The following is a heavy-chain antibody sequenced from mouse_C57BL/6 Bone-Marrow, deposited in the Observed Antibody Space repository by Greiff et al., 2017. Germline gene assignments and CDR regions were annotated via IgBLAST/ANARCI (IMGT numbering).Heavy chain of an antibody. CDR2: IDPSDSYT. J-gene: IGHJ2*01. Sequence: QVQLQQPGAELVMPGASVKLSCKASGYTFTSYWMHWVKQRPGQGLEWIGEIDPSDSYTNYNQKLKGKSTLTVDKSYSTAYRQLSSLTSEDSAVYYCARYYFDYWGQGTTLTVSS. V-gene: IGHV1-69*01. CDR1: GYTFTSYW. CDR3: ARYYFDY.